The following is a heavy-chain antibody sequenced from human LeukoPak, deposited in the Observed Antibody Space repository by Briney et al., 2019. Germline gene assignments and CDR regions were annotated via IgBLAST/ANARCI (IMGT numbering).Heavy chain of an antibody. Sequence: GGSLRLSCAASGFTFSNYAVNWVRQAPGKGLEWVSGISDRGDTYYADSVKGRFTISRDSSKNTLYLQMNSLRAEDTAVYYCARVEKGIYFDYWGQGTLVTVSS. CDR1: GFTFSNYA. CDR2: ISDRGDT. J-gene: IGHJ4*02. CDR3: ARVEKGIYFDY. V-gene: IGHV3-23*01.